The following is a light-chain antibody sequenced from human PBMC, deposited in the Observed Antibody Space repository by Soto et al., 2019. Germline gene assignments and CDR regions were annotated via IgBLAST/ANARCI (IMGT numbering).Light chain of an antibody. V-gene: IGKV3-20*01. Sequence: EIVLTQSPGTLSLSPGERATLSCRARQSVSSTYLAWYQQKPGQAPRLLIYGVSSRATGIPDRFSGSGSGTDFTLTISRLEPEDFAGYYCQQYGKRPWTFGQGTKVEIK. CDR1: QSVSSTY. J-gene: IGKJ1*01. CDR3: QQYGKRPWT. CDR2: GVS.